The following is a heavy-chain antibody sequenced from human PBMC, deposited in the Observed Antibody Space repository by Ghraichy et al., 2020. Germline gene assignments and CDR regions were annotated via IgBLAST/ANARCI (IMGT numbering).Heavy chain of an antibody. CDR3: ARELLAERLVKGLRGMDG. J-gene: IGHJ6*02. D-gene: IGHD1-1*01. CDR2: INHSGST. CDR1: GGSFSGYY. V-gene: IGHV4-34*01. Sequence: SETLSLTCAVYGGSFSGYYWSWIRQPPGKGLEWIGEINHSGSTNYNPSLKSRVTISVDTSKNQFSLKLSSVTAADTAVYYCARELLAERLVKGLRGMDGWGQGTTVTVSS.